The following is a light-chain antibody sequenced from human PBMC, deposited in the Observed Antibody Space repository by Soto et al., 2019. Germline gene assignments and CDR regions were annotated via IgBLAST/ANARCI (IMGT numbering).Light chain of an antibody. J-gene: IGKJ3*01. V-gene: IGKV3-11*02. Sequence: EILLAQSPATLSLSPGERATLSCKASQDVSIFLAWYQQKPGQAPRLLIHDASNRATGVPARFSGSGSGRDFTLTITSLEPEDFAVYYCQRYGLSPPFSFGPGTKVEIK. CDR1: QDVSIF. CDR2: DAS. CDR3: QRYGLSPPFS.